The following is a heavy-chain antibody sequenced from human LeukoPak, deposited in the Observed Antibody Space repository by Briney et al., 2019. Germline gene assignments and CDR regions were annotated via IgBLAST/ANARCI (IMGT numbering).Heavy chain of an antibody. D-gene: IGHD3-10*01. CDR2: INHSGST. V-gene: IGHV4-34*01. CDR1: GGSFSGYY. CDR3: AREGRYYGSGSSI. Sequence: PSETLSLTCAVYGGSFSGYYWSWIRQPPGKGLEWIGEINHSGSTNYNPSLKSRVTISVDTSKNQFSLKLSSVTAADTAVYYCAREGRYYGSGSSIWGQGTLVTVSS. J-gene: IGHJ4*02.